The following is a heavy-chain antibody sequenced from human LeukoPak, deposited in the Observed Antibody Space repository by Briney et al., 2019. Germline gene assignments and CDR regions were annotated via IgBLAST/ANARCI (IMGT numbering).Heavy chain of an antibody. V-gene: IGHV3-30*02. Sequence: GGSLRLSCVASGFTFSDYDMHWVRQDPGKGLEWVASMRNDGSQIYYPDSVKGRFTISRDNSKSTLYLQMNSLRVEDTAIYYCAKGQVVGSSWTSPFDYWGQGTLVTVSS. CDR1: GFTFSDYD. D-gene: IGHD6-13*01. J-gene: IGHJ4*02. CDR3: AKGQVVGSSWTSPFDY. CDR2: MRNDGSQI.